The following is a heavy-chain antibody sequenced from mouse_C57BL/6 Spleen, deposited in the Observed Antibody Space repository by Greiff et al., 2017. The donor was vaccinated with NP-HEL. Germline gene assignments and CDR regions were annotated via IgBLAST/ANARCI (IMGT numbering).Heavy chain of an antibody. CDR3: ARGKTGTCAY. V-gene: IGHV5-17*01. CDR2: ISSGSSTI. J-gene: IGHJ3*01. Sequence: EVKLMESGGGLVKPGGSLKLSCAASGFTFSDYGMHWVRQAPEKGLEWVAYISSGSSTIYYADTVKGRFTISRDNAKNTLFLQLTSLRSEDTAMYYCARGKTGTCAYWGKGTLVTVSA. D-gene: IGHD4-1*01. CDR1: GFTFSDYG.